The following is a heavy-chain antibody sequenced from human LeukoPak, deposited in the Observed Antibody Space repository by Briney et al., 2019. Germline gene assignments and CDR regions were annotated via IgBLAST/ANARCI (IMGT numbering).Heavy chain of an antibody. CDR3: ESAPSPDHIVPLFG. J-gene: IGHJ4*02. CDR1: GFTFSSYS. CDR2: ISSSSSTI. V-gene: IGHV3-48*01. Sequence: GGSLRLSCAASGFTFSSYSMNWVRQAPGKGLEWVSYISSSSSTIYYADSVKGRFTISRDNAKNSLYLQMNSLRAEDTAVYYCESAPSPDHIVPLFGWGQGTLVTVSS. D-gene: IGHD3-16*01.